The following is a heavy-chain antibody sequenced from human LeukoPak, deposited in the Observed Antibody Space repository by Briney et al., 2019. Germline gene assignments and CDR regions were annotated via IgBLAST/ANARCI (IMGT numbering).Heavy chain of an antibody. J-gene: IGHJ5*02. CDR3: ARAPGYSSRLSWFDP. CDR1: GGSISSSIYF. CDR2: IHYSGST. Sequence: SETLSLTCTVSGGSISSSIYFWGWLRQPPGKGLEWIGSIHYSGSTYHDPSLKSRVTVSLDTSKNQFSLKLSSVTAADTAVYYCARAPGYSSRLSWFDPWGQGTLVTVSS. D-gene: IGHD6-13*01. V-gene: IGHV4-39*07.